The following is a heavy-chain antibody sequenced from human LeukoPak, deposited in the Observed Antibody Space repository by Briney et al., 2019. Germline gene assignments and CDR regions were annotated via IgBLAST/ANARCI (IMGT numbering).Heavy chain of an antibody. CDR2: ISGSGGST. CDR3: AKYLFSYYYYGMDV. V-gene: IGHV3-23*01. D-gene: IGHD3-3*01. CDR1: GFTFSSYA. Sequence: GGSLRLSCAASGFTFSSYAMSWVRQAPGKGLEWVSAISGSGGSTYYADSVKGRFTISRDNSKNTLYLQMNSLRAEDTAVYYCAKYLFSYYYYGMDVWGQGTTVTVSS. J-gene: IGHJ6*02.